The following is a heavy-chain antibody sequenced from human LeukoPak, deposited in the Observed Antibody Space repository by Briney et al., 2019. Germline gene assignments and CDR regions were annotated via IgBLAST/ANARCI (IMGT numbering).Heavy chain of an antibody. V-gene: IGHV1-2*02. CDR3: ARGAAVAGTHFDY. CDR1: GYTFTGYY. J-gene: IGHJ4*02. Sequence: ASVKVSCKASGYTFTGYYMHWVRQAPGQGLEWMGWINPNSGGTNYAQKFQGRVTMTRDTSISTAYMELSRLRSDDTAVYYCARGAAVAGTHFDYWGQGTLDTVSS. D-gene: IGHD6-19*01. CDR2: INPNSGGT.